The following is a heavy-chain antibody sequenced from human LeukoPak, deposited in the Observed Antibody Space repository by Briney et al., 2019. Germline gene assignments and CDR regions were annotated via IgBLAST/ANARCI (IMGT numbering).Heavy chain of an antibody. J-gene: IGHJ4*02. CDR2: ISYDGSNK. V-gene: IGHV3-30*18. D-gene: IGHD2-8*01. CDR1: GFTFSSYG. CDR3: AKSAGGVGDYYFDY. Sequence: GGSLRLSCAASGFTFSSYGIHWVRQAPGKGLEWVAVISYDGSNKYYADSVKGRFTISRDNSKNTLYLQMNSLRAEDTAVYYCAKSAGGVGDYYFDYWGQGTLVTVSS.